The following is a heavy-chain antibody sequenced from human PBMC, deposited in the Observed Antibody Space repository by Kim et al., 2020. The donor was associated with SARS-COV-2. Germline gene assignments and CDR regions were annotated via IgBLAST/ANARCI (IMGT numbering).Heavy chain of an antibody. CDR1: GFTFNTYS. CDR2: ISSTGSYI. V-gene: IGHV3-21*01. Sequence: GGSLRLSCAASGFTFNTYSMNWVRQAPGKGLEWVSSISSTGSYIYYADSVKGRFTISRDNAKNSLYLQMNSLRAEDTAVYYCAREGYGSGSTPKWGQGTLVTVSS. J-gene: IGHJ4*02. D-gene: IGHD3-10*01. CDR3: AREGYGSGSTPK.